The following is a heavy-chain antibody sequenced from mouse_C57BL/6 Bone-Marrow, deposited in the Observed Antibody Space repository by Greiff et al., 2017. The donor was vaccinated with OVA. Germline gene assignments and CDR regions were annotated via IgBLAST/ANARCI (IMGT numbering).Heavy chain of an antibody. J-gene: IGHJ1*03. CDR2: IYPGSGST. CDR3: ARIYYYGSSYCWYFDV. V-gene: IGHV1-55*01. D-gene: IGHD1-1*01. Sequence: QVQLQQPGAELVKPGASVKMSCKASGYTFTSYWITWVKQRPGQGLEWIGDIYPGSGSTNYNEKFKSKAKLTVDTSSSTAYMQLSSLTSEDSAVYYCARIYYYGSSYCWYFDVWGTGTTVTVSS. CDR1: GYTFTSYW.